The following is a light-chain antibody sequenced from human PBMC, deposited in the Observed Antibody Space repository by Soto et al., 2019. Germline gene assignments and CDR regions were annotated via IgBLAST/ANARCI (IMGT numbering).Light chain of an antibody. CDR1: QSISSNY. J-gene: IGKJ1*01. V-gene: IGKV3-20*01. CDR3: QQYETSPRT. Sequence: EIVVTNSPGTLSLSTVERATLSCTASQSISSNYLAWYQQKPGQAPRLLIYGASSRATGIPDRFSGSGSGTDFTLTISRLEPEDFAVYYCQQYETSPRTFGQVTKVDIK. CDR2: GAS.